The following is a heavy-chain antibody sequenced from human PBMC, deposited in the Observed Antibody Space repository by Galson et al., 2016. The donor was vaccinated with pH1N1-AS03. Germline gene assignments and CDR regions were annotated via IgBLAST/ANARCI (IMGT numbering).Heavy chain of an antibody. CDR1: GVSVPSSGLA. CDR2: IYWDDAK. CDR3: APPNSWGNAFEI. J-gene: IGHJ3*02. D-gene: IGHD3-16*01. Sequence: PALVTPPQTLTLTCSLSGVSVPSSGLAVGWFRLPPGKALEWLALIYWDDAKRFSPSLRNRLTITKDTSRNQAVLTVTNVDPLDTATYFCAPPNSWGNAFEIWGPGTMVTVAS. V-gene: IGHV2-5*02.